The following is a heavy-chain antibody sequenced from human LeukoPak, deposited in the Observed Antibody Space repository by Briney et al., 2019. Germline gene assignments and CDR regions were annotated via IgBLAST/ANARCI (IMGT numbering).Heavy chain of an antibody. Sequence: SETLSLTCDVYGDSLSGYYWTWIRRTPGKGLEWIGEIIHNGSSSVNPSLESRVTISVDTSKNRFSLKLTSVTAADTSVYYSVRGFCRGDSCYSAEYFQHWGQGTLVTVSS. V-gene: IGHV4-34*01. D-gene: IGHD2-15*01. CDR1: GDSLSGYY. CDR2: IIHNGSS. CDR3: VRGFCRGDSCYSAEYFQH. J-gene: IGHJ1*01.